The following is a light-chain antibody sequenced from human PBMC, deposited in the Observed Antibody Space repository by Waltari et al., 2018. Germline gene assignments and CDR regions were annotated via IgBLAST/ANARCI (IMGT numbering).Light chain of an antibody. J-gene: IGLJ2*01. Sequence: QSVLTQPPSASGTPGQRVTISCSGSSPNTGSNLVNRYQQLPGTAPKLLIYSNKQRPSGVPDRFSGSKSGTSASLAISGLQSEDEADYYCAAWDDSLNGVVFGGGTKLTVL. V-gene: IGLV1-44*01. CDR1: SPNTGSNL. CDR2: SNK. CDR3: AAWDDSLNGVV.